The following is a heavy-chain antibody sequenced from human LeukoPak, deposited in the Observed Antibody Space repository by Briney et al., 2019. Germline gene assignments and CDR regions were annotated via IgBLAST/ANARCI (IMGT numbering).Heavy chain of an antibody. Sequence: SETLSLTCTVSGGSIRSYYWSWIRQPPGKGLEWIGYMYYSGTTQYNPSLKSRVTISVDTSKNQFSLKLSSVTAADTAVYYCASAYYELDAFDIWGQGTMVTVSP. D-gene: IGHD3-16*01. V-gene: IGHV4-59*08. CDR1: GGSIRSYY. CDR2: MYYSGTT. CDR3: ASAYYELDAFDI. J-gene: IGHJ3*02.